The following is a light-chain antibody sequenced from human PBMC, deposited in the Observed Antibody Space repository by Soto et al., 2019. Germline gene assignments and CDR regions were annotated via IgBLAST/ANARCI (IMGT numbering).Light chain of an antibody. CDR2: GAS. J-gene: IGKJ1*01. Sequence: IVMPQSPATLSVSPGERATLSCRASQSVSNNLAWYQQKPGQAPRLLIYGASTRATGIPARFSGSGSGTEFTHTLSSLQSEDSAVYYCQHYHNWPPWTFGQGTKVEIK. CDR3: QHYHNWPPWT. V-gene: IGKV3-15*01. CDR1: QSVSNN.